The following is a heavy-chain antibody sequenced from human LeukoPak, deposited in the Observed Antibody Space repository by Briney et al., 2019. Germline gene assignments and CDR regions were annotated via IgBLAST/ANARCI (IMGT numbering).Heavy chain of an antibody. J-gene: IGHJ5*02. CDR2: ITGSHGRT. CDR1: GFTLSSFA. CDR3: TKDPNGDYIGAFDP. D-gene: IGHD4-17*01. Sequence: PGGPLRLSCAASGFTLSSFAMTWVRQAPGKGLEWVSSITGSHGRTYTTDSVKGRFTISRDNSQNTLYLQMNSLRAEDTAVYYCTKDPNGDYIGAFDPWGQGTLVTVSP. V-gene: IGHV3-23*01.